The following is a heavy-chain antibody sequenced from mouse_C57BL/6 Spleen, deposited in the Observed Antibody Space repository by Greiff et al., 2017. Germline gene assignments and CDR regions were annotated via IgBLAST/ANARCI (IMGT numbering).Heavy chain of an antibody. V-gene: IGHV5-16*01. CDR3: ARDGRRYGNYDYFDY. Sequence: EVKLMESEGGLVQPGSSMKLSCTASGFTFSDYYMAWVRQVPEKGLEWVANINYDGSSTYYLDSLKSRFIISRDNAKNILYLQMSSLKSEDTATYYCARDGRRYGNYDYFDYWGQGTTLTVSS. CDR1: GFTFSDYY. J-gene: IGHJ2*01. D-gene: IGHD2-10*02. CDR2: INYDGSST.